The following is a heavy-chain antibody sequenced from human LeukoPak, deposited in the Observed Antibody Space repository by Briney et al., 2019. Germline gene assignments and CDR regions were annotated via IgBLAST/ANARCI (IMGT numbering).Heavy chain of an antibody. CDR2: ISGSGDSA. CDR1: GFTFSSYA. Sequence: GGSLRLSCAASGFTFSSYAMSWVRQAPGKGREWVSAISGSGDSAYYADSVKGRFTISRDNSKNTLYLQMNSLRAEDTAVYYCAKDLDGTVTNWFDPWGQGTLVTVSS. V-gene: IGHV3-23*01. CDR3: AKDLDGTVTNWFDP. D-gene: IGHD4-11*01. J-gene: IGHJ5*02.